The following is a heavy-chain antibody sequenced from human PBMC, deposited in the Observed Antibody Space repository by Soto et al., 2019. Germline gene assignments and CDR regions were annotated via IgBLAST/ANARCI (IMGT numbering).Heavy chain of an antibody. CDR2: MNPNSGNT. V-gene: IGHV1-8*01. CDR1: GYTFTSYD. CDR3: ARGAYSYGLYYFAY. J-gene: IGHJ4*02. D-gene: IGHD5-18*01. Sequence: ASVKVSCKASGYTFTSYDINWVRQATGQGLEWMGWMNPNSGNTGYAQKFQGRVTMTRNTSISTAYMELSSLRSEDTTVYYCARGAYSYGLYYFAYWGQGTLVTVSS.